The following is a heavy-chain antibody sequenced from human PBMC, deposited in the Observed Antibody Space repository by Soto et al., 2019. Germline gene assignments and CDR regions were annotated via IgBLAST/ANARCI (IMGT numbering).Heavy chain of an antibody. CDR2: IYDSGST. V-gene: IGHV4-30-4*01. CDR3: ARSPYTSSWSDYFDY. D-gene: IGHD6-13*01. Sequence: QVQLQESGPGLVKPSQTLSLTCTVSGGSISSGDYYWSWIRQPPGKGLEWIGYIYDSGSTYYNPSLKSRVITSVDTSKNQYSLKLSSVTAADTAVYYCARSPYTSSWSDYFDYWGQGTLVTVSS. J-gene: IGHJ4*02. CDR1: GGSISSGDYY.